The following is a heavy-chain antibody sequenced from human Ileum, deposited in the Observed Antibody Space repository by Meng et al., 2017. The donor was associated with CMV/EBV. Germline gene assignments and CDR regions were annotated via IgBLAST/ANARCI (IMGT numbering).Heavy chain of an antibody. CDR2: IHPSGST. CDR3: SRGADAYKSGRS. D-gene: IGHD5-24*01. Sequence: VLRQHGGAGLLKPAETLSRTCGVYGGSFSNYYWSWIRQSPGKGLEWIGEIHPSGSTYYNPSLNSRVTMSVDTSKNQFSLNLRSVTAADTAVYYCSRGADAYKSGRSWGQGTLVTVSS. CDR1: GGSFSNYY. J-gene: IGHJ5*02. V-gene: IGHV4-34*01.